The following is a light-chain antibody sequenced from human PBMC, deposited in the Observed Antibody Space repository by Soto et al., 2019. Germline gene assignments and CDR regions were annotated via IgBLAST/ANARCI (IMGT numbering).Light chain of an antibody. CDR2: DND. CDR3: GTWDRGLTVGV. V-gene: IGLV1-51*01. CDR1: ASNIGTQF. J-gene: IGLJ2*01. Sequence: QSVLTQPPSVSAAPGQSVTISCSGSASNIGTQFVSWYQQLPGAAPTLLIYDNDKRPSDIPDRFSGSTSDTSATLTITGLQTGDAADYYCGTWDRGLTVGVFGGGTKLTVL.